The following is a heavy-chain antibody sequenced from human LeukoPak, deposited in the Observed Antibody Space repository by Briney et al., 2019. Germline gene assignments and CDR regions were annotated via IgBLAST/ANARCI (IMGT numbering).Heavy chain of an antibody. V-gene: IGHV3-48*04. CDR2: ISSSSSTI. Sequence: GGSLRLSCAASGFTFSSYSMNWVRQAPGKGLEWVSYISSSSSTIYYADSVKGRFTISRDNAKNSLYLQMNSLRAEDTAVYYCASSRGYSSGWLRVYYFDYWGQGTLVTVSS. D-gene: IGHD6-19*01. CDR3: ASSRGYSSGWLRVYYFDY. J-gene: IGHJ4*02. CDR1: GFTFSSYS.